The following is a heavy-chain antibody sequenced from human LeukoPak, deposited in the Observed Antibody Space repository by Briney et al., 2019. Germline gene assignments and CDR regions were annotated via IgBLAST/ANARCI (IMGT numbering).Heavy chain of an antibody. CDR2: IIPIFGTA. CDR3: ASRYDSSGYGPKNYYYYYGMDV. CDR1: GGTFSSYA. D-gene: IGHD3-22*01. V-gene: IGHV1-69*01. Sequence: ASVKVSCKASGGTFSSYAISWVRPAPGQGLEWMGGIIPIFGTANYAQKFQGRVTITADESTSTAYMELSSLRSEDTAVYYCASRYDSSGYGPKNYYYYYGMDVWGQGTTVTVSS. J-gene: IGHJ6*02.